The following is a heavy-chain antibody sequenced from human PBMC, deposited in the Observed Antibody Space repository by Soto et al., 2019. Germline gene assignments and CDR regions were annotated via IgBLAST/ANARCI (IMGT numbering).Heavy chain of an antibody. Sequence: QAQLVESGGGVVQPGRSLRLSCAASGFAFSSYGMHWVRQAPGTGLEWVAVISYDGSLQYYADSVKGRFTISRDNSKNMVLRQMSSLRAEDTAVYYCVSDRGYGHASVPYSWGQGTLVSVSS. V-gene: IGHV3-30*03. CDR3: VSDRGYGHASVPYS. CDR2: ISYDGSLQ. CDR1: GFAFSSYG. J-gene: IGHJ4*02. D-gene: IGHD5-18*01.